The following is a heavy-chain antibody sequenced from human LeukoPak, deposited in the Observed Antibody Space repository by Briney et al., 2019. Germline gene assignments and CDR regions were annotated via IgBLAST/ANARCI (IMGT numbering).Heavy chain of an antibody. V-gene: IGHV4-59*12. J-gene: IGHJ4*02. Sequence: SETLSLTCTVSGGSISSYYWSWIRQPPGKGLEWIGYIYYSGSTNYNPSLKSRVTISVDTSKNQFSLKLSSVTAADTAVYYCARSIKEDYVWGSYRYGFDYWGQGTLVTVSS. D-gene: IGHD3-16*02. CDR2: IYYSGST. CDR3: ARSIKEDYVWGSYRYGFDY. CDR1: GGSISSYY.